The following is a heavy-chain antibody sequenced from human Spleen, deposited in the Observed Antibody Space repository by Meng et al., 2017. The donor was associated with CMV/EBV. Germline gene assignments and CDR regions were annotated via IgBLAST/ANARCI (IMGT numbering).Heavy chain of an antibody. CDR1: GYTFTGYY. V-gene: IGHV1-2*02. Sequence: ASVKVSCKASGYTFTGYYIHWVRQAPGQGLEWMGWINPKSGGTNYAQKFQGRVIMTRATSISTAYMELSSLRSEDTAVYYCARGISVADYWGQGTLVTVSS. J-gene: IGHJ4*02. D-gene: IGHD6-19*01. CDR2: INPKSGGT. CDR3: ARGISVADY.